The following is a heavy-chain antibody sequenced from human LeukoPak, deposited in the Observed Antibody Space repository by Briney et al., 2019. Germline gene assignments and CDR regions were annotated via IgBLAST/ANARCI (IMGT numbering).Heavy chain of an antibody. Sequence: SETLSLTCAVYGESFSGYYWSWIRQPPGKGLEWIGSIYSSLKSRVTISVDTSKKEFSLRLSSVTAADTAVYYCATARVVNYFYSCMDVWGRGATVTVSS. J-gene: IGHJ6*03. D-gene: IGHD2/OR15-2a*01. CDR2: I. CDR3: ATARVVNYFYSCMDV. CDR1: GESFSGYY. V-gene: IGHV4-34*01.